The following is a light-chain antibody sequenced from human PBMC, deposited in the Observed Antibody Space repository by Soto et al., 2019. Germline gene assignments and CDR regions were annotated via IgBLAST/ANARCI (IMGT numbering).Light chain of an antibody. V-gene: IGKV1-5*03. CDR1: QTISSW. Sequence: DIQMTQSPSTLSGSVGDRVTITCRASQTISSWLAWYQQKPGKAPKLLIYKASTLKSGVPSRFSGSGSGTEFTLTISSLQSEDSAIYYCQQYNNWPSWTFGQGTKVDNK. J-gene: IGKJ1*01. CDR3: QQYNNWPSWT. CDR2: KAS.